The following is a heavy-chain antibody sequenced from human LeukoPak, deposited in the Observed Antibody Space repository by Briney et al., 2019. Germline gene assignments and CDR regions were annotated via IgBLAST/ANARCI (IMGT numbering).Heavy chain of an antibody. CDR2: IYYSGST. CDR1: GYSISSGYY. J-gene: IGHJ3*02. V-gene: IGHV4-38-2*02. CDR3: ARDRVTNDAFDI. D-gene: IGHD5-18*01. Sequence: PSETLSLTCTVSGYSISSGYYWGWIRQPPGKGLEWIGSIYYSGSTYYNPSLKSRVTISVDTSKNQFSLKLSSVTAADTAVYYCARDRVTNDAFDIWGQGTMVTVSS.